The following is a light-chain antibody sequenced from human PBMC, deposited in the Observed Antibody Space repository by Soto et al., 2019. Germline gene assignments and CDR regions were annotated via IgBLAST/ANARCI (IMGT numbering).Light chain of an antibody. J-gene: IGLJ2*01. CDR3: AAWDDSLNGVV. CDR1: SSNIETNT. Sequence: QSVLTQPPSASGTPGQTVTISCSGSSSNIETNTVNWYQQLPGTAPKLLIYSNNQRPSGVPDRFSGSKSGTSASLAISGLQSEDEADYYCAAWDDSLNGVVFGGGTKLTVL. CDR2: SNN. V-gene: IGLV1-44*01.